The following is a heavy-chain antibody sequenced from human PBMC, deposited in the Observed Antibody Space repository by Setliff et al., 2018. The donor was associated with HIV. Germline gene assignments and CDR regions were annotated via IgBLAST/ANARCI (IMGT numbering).Heavy chain of an antibody. J-gene: IGHJ1*01. CDR3: LRFQESTTRPSMNHFIY. Sequence: TLSLTCTVSGGSISRGTYFWGWIRQPAGKGLEWIGHIHNSGSTNYNPSLKSRVTMSADTSESQFSLRLTSVTASDTAVYYCLRFQESTTRPSMNHFIYWGQGILVTVSS. CDR1: GGSISRGTYF. V-gene: IGHV4-61*09. CDR2: IHNSGST. D-gene: IGHD3-10*01.